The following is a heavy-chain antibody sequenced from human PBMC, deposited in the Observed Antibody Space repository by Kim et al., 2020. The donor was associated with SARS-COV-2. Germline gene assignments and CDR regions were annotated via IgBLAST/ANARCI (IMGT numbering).Heavy chain of an antibody. CDR3: AKISETTKNFDY. J-gene: IGHJ4*02. Sequence: GSLRLSCAASGFTFSSYGMSWIRQAPGKGLEWVSAIGGIGSTTYYADSVKGRFTISRDNSKDTMYLQMNSLRAEDTAIYYCAKISETTKNFDYWGQGTLVTVSS. D-gene: IGHD4-17*01. V-gene: IGHV3-23*01. CDR1: GFTFSSYG. CDR2: IGGIGSTT.